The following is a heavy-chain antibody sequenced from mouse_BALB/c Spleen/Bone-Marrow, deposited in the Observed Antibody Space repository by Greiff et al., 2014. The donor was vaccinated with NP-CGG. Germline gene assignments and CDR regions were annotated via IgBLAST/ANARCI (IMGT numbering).Heavy chain of an antibody. Sequence: QVQLQQSGAELMKPGASVKISCKATGYTFSRYWIEWVKQRPGHGLEWIGEILPGNGDTNYNENFKGKATFTADTSSNTAYMQLSSLTSEDSAVYYCVRFHYYFDYWGQGTTLTVS. V-gene: IGHV1-9*01. CDR1: GYTFSRYW. J-gene: IGHJ2*01. CDR2: ILPGNGDT. CDR3: VRFHYYFDY.